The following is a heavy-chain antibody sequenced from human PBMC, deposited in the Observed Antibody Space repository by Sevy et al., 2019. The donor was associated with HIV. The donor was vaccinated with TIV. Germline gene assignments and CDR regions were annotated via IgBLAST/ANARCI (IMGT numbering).Heavy chain of an antibody. CDR3: ARGGYYYDNAAYYALDS. Sequence: GGSLRLSCAATGFTFSNYAMHWVRQAPGKGMEWVAIIWSDGDYQYHGDSVKGRFTISRDNSKNTLYLQMNNVRVEDTAVYYCARGGYYYDNAAYYALDSSGQGTLVTVSS. D-gene: IGHD3-22*01. CDR2: IWSDGDYQ. J-gene: IGHJ4*02. V-gene: IGHV3-33*01. CDR1: GFTFSNYA.